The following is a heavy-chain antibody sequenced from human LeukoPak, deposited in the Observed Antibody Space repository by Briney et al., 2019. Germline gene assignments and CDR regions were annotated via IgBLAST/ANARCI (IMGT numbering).Heavy chain of an antibody. CDR1: GFTFSSYA. J-gene: IGHJ4*02. CDR3: AKALLGYDILTGLFDY. Sequence: PGGSLRLSCAASGFTFSSYAMSWVRQAPGKGLEWVSAISGSGGSTYYADSVKGRFTISRDNSKNTLYLQMNSLRAEDTAVYYCAKALLGYDILTGLFDYWGQGTLVTVSS. V-gene: IGHV3-23*01. D-gene: IGHD3-9*01. CDR2: ISGSGGST.